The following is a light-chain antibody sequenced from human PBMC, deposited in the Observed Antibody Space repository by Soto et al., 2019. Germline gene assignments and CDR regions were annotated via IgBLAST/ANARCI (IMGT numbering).Light chain of an antibody. CDR3: HQYNNWPWT. CDR2: AAS. J-gene: IGKJ1*01. CDR1: QRVSSH. V-gene: IGKV3-15*01. Sequence: TVMTQSPVTLSVSPGDTATLSCRASQRVSSHLAWYHQRPGQAPRLLIKAASTRATGIPVRFSGSGSETEFTLTIRSLQSEDFGLYYCHQYNNWPWTFGQGTKVEIK.